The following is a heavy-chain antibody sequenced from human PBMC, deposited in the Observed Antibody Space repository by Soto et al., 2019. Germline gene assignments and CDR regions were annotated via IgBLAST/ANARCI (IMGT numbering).Heavy chain of an antibody. V-gene: IGHV1-18*01. Sequence: QGQLLQSGDEVKKPGASVRVSCRASGYDFTSYGISWVRQAPGQGLEWVSWISAYNGKRDTAQKFHGRGTMTLDTSTDTAHMELGDLTSADTAVYYCARGRIVASTHDAFEIWGQGTMVAVSS. CDR2: ISAYNGKR. CDR3: ARGRIVASTHDAFEI. CDR1: GYDFTSYG. J-gene: IGHJ3*02. D-gene: IGHD2-21*01.